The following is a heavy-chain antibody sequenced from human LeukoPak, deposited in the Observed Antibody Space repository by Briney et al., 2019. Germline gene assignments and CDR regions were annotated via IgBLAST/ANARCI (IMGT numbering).Heavy chain of an antibody. J-gene: IGHJ4*02. D-gene: IGHD2-15*01. CDR3: AAGDCSGGSCYFFDY. CDR1: GFTFSSYA. Sequence: PGGSLRLSCAASGFTFSSYAMSWVRQAPGKGLEWVSVIYSGGSTYYADSVKGRFTISRDNSKNTLYLQMNSLRAEDTAVYYCAAGDCSGGSCYFFDYWGQGTLVTVSS. CDR2: IYSGGST. V-gene: IGHV3-53*01.